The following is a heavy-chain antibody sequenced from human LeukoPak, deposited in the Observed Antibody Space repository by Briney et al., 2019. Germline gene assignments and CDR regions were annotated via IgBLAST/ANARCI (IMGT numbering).Heavy chain of an antibody. CDR1: GCTFSNYN. CDR3: ARESWGFDY. CDR2: ISSSTTTI. J-gene: IGHJ4*02. V-gene: IGHV3-48*02. D-gene: IGHD7-27*01. Sequence: GGSLRLSCATSGCTFSNYNMNWVRQAPGKGLEWVSYISSSTTTIYYADSVKGRFTISRDSAKNSLYLQMNSLRDEDTAVYFCARESWGFDYWGQGTLVTVSS.